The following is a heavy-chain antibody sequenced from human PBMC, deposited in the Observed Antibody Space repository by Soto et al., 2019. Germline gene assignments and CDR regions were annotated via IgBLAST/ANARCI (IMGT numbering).Heavy chain of an antibody. D-gene: IGHD6-19*01. CDR3: ARDTRYSSGYSAS. V-gene: IGHV3-30-3*01. CDR2: TAYDGPSK. CDR1: GCNFIGDA. Sequence: PGGSLRLSCAASGCNFIGDAMHWVRQAPGKGLEWVAVTAYDGPSKYYADSVKGRFFISRDNFKNTLYLQMNSLRPEDTAVYYCARDTRYSSGYSASWGQGTLGTVSS. J-gene: IGHJ4*02.